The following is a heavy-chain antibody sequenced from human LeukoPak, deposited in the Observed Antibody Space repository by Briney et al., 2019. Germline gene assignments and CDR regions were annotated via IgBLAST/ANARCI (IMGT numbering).Heavy chain of an antibody. J-gene: IGHJ4*02. V-gene: IGHV6-1*01. CDR1: GDSVSTNSVA. CDR2: TYYRSKWYN. D-gene: IGHD6-19*01. Sequence: SQTLSLTCAIISGDSVSTNSVAWNWIRQSPSRGLEWLGRTYYRSKWYNDYAVSVKSRITINPDTSKNQLSLQLNSVTPEDTAVYYCVRDGWRGFDYWGQGTLVTVSS. CDR3: VRDGWRGFDY.